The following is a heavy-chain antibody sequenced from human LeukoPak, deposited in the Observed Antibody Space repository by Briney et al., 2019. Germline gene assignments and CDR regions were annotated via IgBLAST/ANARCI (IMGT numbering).Heavy chain of an antibody. J-gene: IGHJ4*02. CDR3: ARGYFGRLSGSYQSDY. D-gene: IGHD3-9*01. CDR1: GGTFSSYA. Sequence: GASVKVSCKASGGTFSSYAISWVRQAPGQGLEWMGRIIPILGIANYAQKFQGRVTITADKSTSTAYMELSSLRSEDTAVYYCARGYFGRLSGSYQSDYWGQGTLVTVSS. CDR2: IIPILGIA. V-gene: IGHV1-69*04.